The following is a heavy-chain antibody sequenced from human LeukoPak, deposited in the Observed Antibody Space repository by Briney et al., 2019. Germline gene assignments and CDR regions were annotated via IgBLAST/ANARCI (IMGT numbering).Heavy chain of an antibody. CDR2: INANSGGT. V-gene: IGHV1-2*02. J-gene: IGHJ4*02. D-gene: IGHD3-9*01. CDR3: ARSSRCDIWTGYPY. Sequence: GASVKVSCKASGYTFTGYYMHWVRQAPGQGLEWMGWINANSGGTNYAQKFQGRVTMTRDTSISTAYMELSRLRSDDTAVYYCARSSRCDIWTGYPYWGQGTLVTVSP. CDR1: GYTFTGYY.